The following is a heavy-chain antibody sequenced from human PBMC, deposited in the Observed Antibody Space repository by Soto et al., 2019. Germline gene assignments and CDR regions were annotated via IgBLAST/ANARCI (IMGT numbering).Heavy chain of an antibody. J-gene: IGHJ3*02. CDR2: IKRKTDGGTT. CDR1: GFTFSNAW. CDR3: TTTRTATYYDFWSGYYSGAFDI. Sequence: EVQLVESGGGLVKPGGSLRLSCAASGFTFSNAWMSWVRQAPGKGLEWVGRIKRKTDGGTTDYAAPVKGRFTISRDDSKNTLDLQMHSLKTEDTAVYYCTTTRTATYYDFWSGYYSGAFDIWGQGTMVTVSS. V-gene: IGHV3-15*01. D-gene: IGHD3-3*01.